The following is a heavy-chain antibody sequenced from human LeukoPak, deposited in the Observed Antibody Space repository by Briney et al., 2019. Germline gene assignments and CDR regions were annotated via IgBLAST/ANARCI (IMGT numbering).Heavy chain of an antibody. CDR3: ARRVAVVRRDAFDI. V-gene: IGHV1-18*01. J-gene: IGHJ3*02. CDR1: GHATAIYA. Sequence: GASVMFSSHAWGHATAIYATSWARRAPGQGLEWMGWISSYNGNTNYAQKLQGRVTMSTDTSTGTAYMELRSLRSDDTAVYYCARRVAVVRRDAFDIWGQGTMVTVSS. D-gene: IGHD3-22*01. CDR2: ISSYNGNT.